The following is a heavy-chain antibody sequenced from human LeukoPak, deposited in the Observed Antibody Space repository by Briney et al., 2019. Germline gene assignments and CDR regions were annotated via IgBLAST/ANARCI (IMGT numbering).Heavy chain of an antibody. CDR2: ISSSGSTI. J-gene: IGHJ4*02. D-gene: IGHD3-22*01. CDR1: GFTFSSYE. V-gene: IGHV3-48*03. CDR3: AAGLLPFDY. Sequence: GGSLRLSCAASGFTFSSYEMNWVRQAPGKGLEWVSYISSSGSTIYYADSVKGRFTISRDNAKNTLYLQMRSLRAEDTAVYYCAAGLLPFDYWGQGTLVTVSS.